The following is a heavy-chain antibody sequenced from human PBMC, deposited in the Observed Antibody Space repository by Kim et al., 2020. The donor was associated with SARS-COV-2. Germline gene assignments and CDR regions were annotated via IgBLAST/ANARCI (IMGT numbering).Heavy chain of an antibody. CDR1: GFTFSSYG. V-gene: IGHV3-30*18. J-gene: IGHJ4*02. Sequence: GGSLRLSCAASGFTFSSYGMHWVRQAPGKGLEWVAVISYDGSNKYYADSVKGRFTISRDNSKNTLYLQMNSLRAEDTAVYYCAKDPRAWPDYADYPGYWGQGTLVTVSS. CDR2: ISYDGSNK. CDR3: AKDPRAWPDYADYPGY. D-gene: IGHD4-17*01.